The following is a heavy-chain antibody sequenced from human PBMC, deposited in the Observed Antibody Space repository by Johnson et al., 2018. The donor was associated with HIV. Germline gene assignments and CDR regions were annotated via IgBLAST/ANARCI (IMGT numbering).Heavy chain of an antibody. D-gene: IGHD3-16*01. CDR3: AKNFSPYRPRGAFDV. V-gene: IGHV3-30*04. CDR2: ISYDGSNK. J-gene: IGHJ3*01. Sequence: QVQLVESGGGVVQPGRSLRLSCAASGFTFSSYAMHWVRQAPGKGLEWVAVISYDGSNKYYVDSVKGRFTISRDNSKNTLYLQMISLRPEDTAVYYCAKNFSPYRPRGAFDVWGQGTMVTVSS. CDR1: GFTFSSYA.